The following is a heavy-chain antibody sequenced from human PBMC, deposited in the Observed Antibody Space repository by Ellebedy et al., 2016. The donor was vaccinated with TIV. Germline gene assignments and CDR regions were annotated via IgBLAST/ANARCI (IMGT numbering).Heavy chain of an antibody. V-gene: IGHV1-46*01. J-gene: IGHJ6*02. D-gene: IGHD2-2*01. CDR2: INPSGGST. CDR1: GYTFTSYY. Sequence: AASVKVSCKASGYTFTSYYMHWVRQAPGQGLEWMGIINPSGGSTSSAQKFQGRVTMTRDTSTTTVYTELRSLRSEDTAVDYCARDLSVGTRNYYFGMDVWGQGTTVTVSS. CDR3: ARDLSVGTRNYYFGMDV.